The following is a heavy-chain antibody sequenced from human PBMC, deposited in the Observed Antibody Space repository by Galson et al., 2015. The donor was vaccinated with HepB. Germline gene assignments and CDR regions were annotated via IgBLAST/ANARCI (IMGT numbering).Heavy chain of an antibody. CDR1: GGTFSSYA. D-gene: IGHD4-17*01. V-gene: IGHV1-69*13. J-gene: IGHJ4*02. Sequence: SVKVSCKASGGTFSSYAISWVRQAPGQGLEWMGGIIPIFGTANYAQKFQGRVTITADESTSTAYMELSSLRSEDTAVYYCARVGDYGDSLFDYWGQGTLVTVSS. CDR3: ARVGDYGDSLFDY. CDR2: IIPIFGTA.